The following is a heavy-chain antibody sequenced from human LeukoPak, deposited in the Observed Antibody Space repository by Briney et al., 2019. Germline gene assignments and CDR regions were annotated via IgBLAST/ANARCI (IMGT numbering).Heavy chain of an antibody. CDR3: AKRKYGSGSYELGLDY. D-gene: IGHD3-10*01. V-gene: IGHV3-23*01. CDR2: ISGSGGST. J-gene: IGHJ4*02. CDR1: GFTFSSYG. Sequence: GGSLRLSCAASGFTFSSYGMSWVRQAPGKGLEWVSAISGSGGSTYYADSVKGRFTISRDNSKNTLYLQMNSLRAEDTAVYYCAKRKYGSGSYELGLDYWGQGTLVTVSS.